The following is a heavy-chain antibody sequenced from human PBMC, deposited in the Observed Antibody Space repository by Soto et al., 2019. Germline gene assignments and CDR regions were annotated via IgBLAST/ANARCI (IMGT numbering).Heavy chain of an antibody. CDR1: GGTFSSYA. Sequence: ASVKVSCKASGGTFSSYAISWVRQAPGQGLEWMGGIIPIFGTANYAQKFQGRVTITADESTSTAYMELSSLRSEDTAVYYCARVGFPRSSSSTEFDYWGQGTLVTVSS. J-gene: IGHJ4*02. D-gene: IGHD6-6*01. CDR2: IIPIFGTA. V-gene: IGHV1-69*13. CDR3: ARVGFPRSSSSTEFDY.